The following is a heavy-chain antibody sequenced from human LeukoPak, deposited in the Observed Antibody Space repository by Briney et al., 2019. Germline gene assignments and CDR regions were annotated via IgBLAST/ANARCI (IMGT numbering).Heavy chain of an antibody. V-gene: IGHV3-43*02. CDR1: GFIFHDYA. CDR3: ARESESSGWYDF. D-gene: IGHD3-22*01. J-gene: IGHJ5*01. CDR2: ISGDGGST. Sequence: PGGSLRLSCAAPGFIFHDYAIHWVRQPPEKGLEWVSLISGDGGSTFYADSVKGRFTISRDNSKNSLYLQMSSLRIEDTALYYCARESESSGWYDFWGQGTLVTVSS.